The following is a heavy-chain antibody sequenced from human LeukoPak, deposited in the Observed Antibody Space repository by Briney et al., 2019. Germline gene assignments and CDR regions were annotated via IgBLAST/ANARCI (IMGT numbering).Heavy chain of an antibody. CDR2: IGGSGDST. CDR1: GFTFNTYA. D-gene: IGHD2/OR15-2a*01. Sequence: GGSLRLSCAASGFTFNTYAMSWVRQAPGKGLDWVSTIGGSGDSTNYADSVKGRFTISRDNSKNMLYLQTHSLRVEDTAVYYCAKGKGTSSSSIDWWGQGTLATVSS. V-gene: IGHV3-23*01. J-gene: IGHJ4*02. CDR3: AKGKGTSSSSIDW.